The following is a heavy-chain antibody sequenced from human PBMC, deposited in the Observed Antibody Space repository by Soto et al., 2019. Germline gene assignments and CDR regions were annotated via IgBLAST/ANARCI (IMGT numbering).Heavy chain of an antibody. CDR2: IYYSGSTT. Sequence: SETLSLTCTVSGDSISSYHWSWIRQPPGKGLEWIGYIYYSGSTTNYNPSLKSRVTLSVDTSKNQFSLKLSSVTAADTAVYYCARLGGSYAVPHFDYWGQGTLVTVSS. V-gene: IGHV4-59*08. D-gene: IGHD1-26*01. CDR3: ARLGGSYAVPHFDY. J-gene: IGHJ4*02. CDR1: GDSISSYH.